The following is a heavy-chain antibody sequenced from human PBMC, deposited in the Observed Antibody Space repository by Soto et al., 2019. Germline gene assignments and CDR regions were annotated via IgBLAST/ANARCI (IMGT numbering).Heavy chain of an antibody. CDR3: ARAFTGVVVVPAASVFAY. CDR2: IYYSGST. CDR1: GGSMSTCCCY. D-gene: IGHD2-2*01. V-gene: IGHV4-31*03. Sequence: TRPLSCTVAGGSMSTCCCYWSWLRQPPGKSLEWIGYIYYSGSTYYNPSLKSRVTISVDTSKNQFSLKLSSVTAADTAVYYCARAFTGVVVVPAASVFAYWGQGTLVTV. J-gene: IGHJ4*02.